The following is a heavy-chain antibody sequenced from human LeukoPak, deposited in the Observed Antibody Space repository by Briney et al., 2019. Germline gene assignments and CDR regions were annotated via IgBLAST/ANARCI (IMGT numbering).Heavy chain of an antibody. J-gene: IGHJ6*02. Sequence: SETLSLTCTVSGGSISSYYWSWIRQPPGKGLEWMGYIYYRGSTNYNPSLKSRVPISVDTSKNQFSLKLSSVTAAYTAVYYCASSIWNYGRLPRYYYCMDVWGQGTTVTVSS. D-gene: IGHD1-7*01. V-gene: IGHV4-59*01. CDR2: IYYRGST. CDR3: ASSIWNYGRLPRYYYCMDV. CDR1: GGSISSYY.